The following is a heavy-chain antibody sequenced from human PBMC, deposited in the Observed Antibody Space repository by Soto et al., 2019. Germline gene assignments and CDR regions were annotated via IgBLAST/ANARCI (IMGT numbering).Heavy chain of an antibody. CDR2: ISAYNGNT. V-gene: IGHV1-18*01. CDR1: GYTFTSYG. CDR3: ARDWAAAGTFDY. Sequence: ASVKVSCKASGYTFTSYGISWVRQAPGQGLEWMGWISAYNGNTNSAQKLQGRVTMTTDTSTSTAYMELRSLRSDDTAVYYCARDWAAAGTFDYWGQGTLVTVSS. J-gene: IGHJ4*02. D-gene: IGHD6-13*01.